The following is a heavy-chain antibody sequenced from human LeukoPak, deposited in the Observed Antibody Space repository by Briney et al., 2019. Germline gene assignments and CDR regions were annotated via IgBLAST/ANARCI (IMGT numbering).Heavy chain of an antibody. J-gene: IGHJ4*02. V-gene: IGHV3-7*04. D-gene: IGHD1-26*01. CDR3: ARGLSGSWDYFDY. CDR2: IKQDGSEK. Sequence: GGSLRLSCAASGFTFSSYWMSWVRHAPGKGLEWVANIKQDGSEKKYVGSVKGRFTISRDNAKNSLYVQMNSLRAEDTAVYYCARGLSGSWDYFDYWGQGILVTVYS. CDR1: GFTFSSYW.